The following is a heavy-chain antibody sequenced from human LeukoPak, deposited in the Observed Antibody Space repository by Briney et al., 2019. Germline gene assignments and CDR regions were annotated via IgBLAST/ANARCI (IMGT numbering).Heavy chain of an antibody. CDR1: GFTVSSNY. V-gene: IGHV3-53*01. D-gene: IGHD3-22*01. J-gene: IGHJ2*01. Sequence: GGSLRLSCAASGFTVSSNYMSWVRQAPGKGLEWVSVIYSGGSTYYADSVKGRFTISRDNSKNTLYLQMNSLRAEDTAVYYCARTRGGYYDSSGYYRRYWYFDLWGRGTLVTASS. CDR3: ARTRGGYYDSSGYYRRYWYFDL. CDR2: IYSGGST.